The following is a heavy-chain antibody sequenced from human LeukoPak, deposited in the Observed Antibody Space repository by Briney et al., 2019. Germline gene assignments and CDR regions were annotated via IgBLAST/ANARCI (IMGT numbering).Heavy chain of an antibody. D-gene: IGHD6-13*01. CDR2: ISAYNGNT. CDR3: ARVTAAAGTRGDY. CDR1: GYSFTNYD. V-gene: IGHV1-18*01. Sequence: ASVTVSCTASGYSFTNYDINWVRQAPGQGLEWMGWISAYNGNTNYAQKLQGRVTMTTDTSTSTAYMELRSLRSDDTAVYYCARVTAAAGTRGDYWGQGTLVTVSS. J-gene: IGHJ4*02.